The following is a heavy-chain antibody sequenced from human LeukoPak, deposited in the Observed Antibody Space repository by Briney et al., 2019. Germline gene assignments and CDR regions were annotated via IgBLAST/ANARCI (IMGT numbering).Heavy chain of an antibody. CDR1: GFSLSTSGVG. J-gene: IGHJ4*02. CDR3: AHSESGSYWYGQYYFDY. Sequence: SGPTLVKPTQTLTLTCTFSGFSLSTSGVGVGWIRQPPGKALEWLALIYWNDDKRYSPSLKSRLTITKDTSKNQVVLTMTNMDPVDTATYYCAHSESGSYWYGQYYFDYWGQGTLVTVSS. CDR2: IYWNDDK. V-gene: IGHV2-5*01. D-gene: IGHD1-26*01.